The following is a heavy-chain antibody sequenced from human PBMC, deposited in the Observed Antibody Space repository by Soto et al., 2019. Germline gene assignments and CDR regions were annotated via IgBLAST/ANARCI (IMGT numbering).Heavy chain of an antibody. Sequence: SETLSLTCTVSGGSISSSSYYWGWIRQPPGKGLEWMGSIYYSGSTYYNPSLKSRVTISVDTSKNQFSLKLSSVTAADTAVYYCARQYPAGFLDYWGQGTLVTVSS. V-gene: IGHV4-39*01. CDR2: IYYSGST. CDR1: GGSISSSSYY. J-gene: IGHJ4*02. CDR3: ARQYPAGFLDY. D-gene: IGHD6-19*01.